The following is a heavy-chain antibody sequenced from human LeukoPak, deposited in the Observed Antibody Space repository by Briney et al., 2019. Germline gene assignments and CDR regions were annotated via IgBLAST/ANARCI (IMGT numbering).Heavy chain of an antibody. CDR1: GYTFTSYS. V-gene: IGHV1-18*01. CDR3: ARDADYSNYGVYFDY. CDR2: ISAYNGNT. Sequence: ASVKVSCKASGYTFTSYSISWVRQAPGQGLEWMGWISAYNGNTNYAQKLQGRVTMTTDTSTSTAYMELRSLRSDDTAVYYCARDADYSNYGVYFDYWGQGTLVTVSS. D-gene: IGHD4-11*01. J-gene: IGHJ4*02.